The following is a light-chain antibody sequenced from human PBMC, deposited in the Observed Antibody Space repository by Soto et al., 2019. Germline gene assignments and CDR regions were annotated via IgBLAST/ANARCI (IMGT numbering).Light chain of an antibody. CDR3: LQHHRYPYT. CDR1: QDISIF. CDR2: AAS. J-gene: IGKJ2*01. V-gene: IGKV1-17*03. Sequence: DIQMTQSPSAMSASVGDRVTITCRASQDISIFLGWFQQKPGQAPKRLIHAASSLEGGVPSRFSGSGSGTEFTLTISSLQPEDSATYFCLQHHRYPYTFGQGTKLEIK.